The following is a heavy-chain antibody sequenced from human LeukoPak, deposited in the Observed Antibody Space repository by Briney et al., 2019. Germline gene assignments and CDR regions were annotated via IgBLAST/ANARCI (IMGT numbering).Heavy chain of an antibody. J-gene: IGHJ3*02. CDR1: GFTFSRYW. D-gene: IGHD5-24*01. Sequence: GGSLRLSCTGSGFTFSRYWINWVRQAPGQGLEWVANIHEDGSDKYYVDSVKGRFTISRDNAKNSVYLQMSGLRAEDTAVYYCARNLRLHTPRTFDIWGQGTMVTVSS. CDR2: IHEDGSDK. V-gene: IGHV3-7*05. CDR3: ARNLRLHTPRTFDI.